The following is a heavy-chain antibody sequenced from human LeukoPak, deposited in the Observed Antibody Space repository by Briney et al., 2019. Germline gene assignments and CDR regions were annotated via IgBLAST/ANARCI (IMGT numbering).Heavy chain of an antibody. Sequence: SETLSLTCTVSGGSISSSTYYWGWIRQPPGKGLEWIGNIYYSGSTYYNPSLKSRFTISVDTSKNQFSLNLSSVTAADTAVYYCARVESGWELLSARFDPWGQGTLVTVSS. J-gene: IGHJ5*02. V-gene: IGHV4-39*07. CDR2: IYYSGST. CDR1: GGSISSSTYY. CDR3: ARVESGWELLSARFDP. D-gene: IGHD1-26*01.